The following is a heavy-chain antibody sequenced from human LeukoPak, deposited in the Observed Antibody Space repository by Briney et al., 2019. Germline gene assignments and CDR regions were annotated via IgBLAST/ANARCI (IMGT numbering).Heavy chain of an antibody. CDR1: GFIFSSHG. J-gene: IGHJ4*02. Sequence: PGGSLRLSCAASGFIFSSHGMNWVRQAPGKGLEWVSGISPSGDITYYADSVKGRFTISRDNSKNRVYLQMNSLKTEDTAVYYCTTTSYGANEYWGQGTLVTASS. V-gene: IGHV3-23*01. D-gene: IGHD4-17*01. CDR2: ISPSGDIT. CDR3: TTTSYGANEY.